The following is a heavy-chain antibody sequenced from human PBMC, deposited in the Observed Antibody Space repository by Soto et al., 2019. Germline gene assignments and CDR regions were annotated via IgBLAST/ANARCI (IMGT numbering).Heavy chain of an antibody. D-gene: IGHD1-1*01. J-gene: IGHJ4*02. Sequence: QVHLVQSGAEVKKPGASVKVSCKGSGYIITTYGITWVRQAPGQGLEWMGWISAHNGNTNYAQKLQGRVTVTRDTSTSTAYMELRNLRSDDPAGYYCARGRYGDYWGQGALVTVSS. V-gene: IGHV1-18*01. CDR2: ISAHNGNT. CDR3: ARGRYGDY. CDR1: GYIITTYG.